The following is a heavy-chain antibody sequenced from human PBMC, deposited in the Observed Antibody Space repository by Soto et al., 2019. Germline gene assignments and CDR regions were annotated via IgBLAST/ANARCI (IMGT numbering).Heavy chain of an antibody. CDR2: IIPIFGTA. CDR3: AREGSGTAAGCMDV. Sequence: QVQLVQSGAEVKKPGSSVKVSCKASGGTFSSYAISWVRQAPGPGLEGTGGIIPIFGTANYAQKCQGRVTITADESTSTAYMELSSLRSEDTAVYYCAREGSGTAAGCMDVWGQGTTVTVSS. CDR1: GGTFSSYA. V-gene: IGHV1-69*01. J-gene: IGHJ6*02. D-gene: IGHD6-13*01.